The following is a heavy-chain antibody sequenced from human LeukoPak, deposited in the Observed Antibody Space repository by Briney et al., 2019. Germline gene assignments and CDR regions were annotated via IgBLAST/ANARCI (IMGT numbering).Heavy chain of an antibody. CDR2: IKTDGGET. Sequence: GGSLRLSCAVSGFTLTTYWMNWCRHTPGKGLGWVAKIKTDGGETDNVASVKGRFTIYRDNAKNPLYLQMNSLRVEDTAVYYCARGGAARSDFWGKGTLVTVSS. V-gene: IGHV3-7*01. D-gene: IGHD6-6*01. CDR1: GFTLTTYW. CDR3: ARGGAARSDF. J-gene: IGHJ4*02.